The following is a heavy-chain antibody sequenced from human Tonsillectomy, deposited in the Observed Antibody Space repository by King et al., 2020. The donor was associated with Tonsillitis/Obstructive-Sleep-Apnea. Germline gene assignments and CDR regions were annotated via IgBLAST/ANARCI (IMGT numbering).Heavy chain of an antibody. CDR2: ISYDGTNK. Sequence: VQLVESGGGVVQPGRSLRLSCAASGFTFSSYAMHWVRQAPGKGLEWVAVISYDGTNKYYADSVKGRFTISRDNSKNTLYLQMNSLRAEDTAGFYCARDPGWSGYPSRDFDYWGQGTLVTVSS. CDR1: GFTFSSYA. J-gene: IGHJ4*02. V-gene: IGHV3-30*04. CDR3: ARDPGWSGYPSRDFDY. D-gene: IGHD3-3*01.